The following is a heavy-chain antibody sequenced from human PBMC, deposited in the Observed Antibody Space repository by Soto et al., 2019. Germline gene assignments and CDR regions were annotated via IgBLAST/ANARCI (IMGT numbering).Heavy chain of an antibody. CDR3: AINLWATQSWYYNDY. J-gene: IGHJ4*02. CDR2: ISNSGST. V-gene: IGHV4-59*01. D-gene: IGHD6-13*01. CDR1: GGSIETYY. Sequence: PSDTLSLTCTVSGGSIETYYWSWIRQPPGKGLEWIGFISNSGSTNYNPSLESRVTLSVDTAKNEFSLKLNSVTAADTATYYCAINLWATQSWYYNDYWGQGTLVTVSS.